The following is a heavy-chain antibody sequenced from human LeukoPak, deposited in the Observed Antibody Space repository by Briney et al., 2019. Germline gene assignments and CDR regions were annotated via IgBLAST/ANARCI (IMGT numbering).Heavy chain of an antibody. D-gene: IGHD6-19*01. J-gene: IGHJ4*02. CDR2: IYYSGST. V-gene: IGHV4-59*01. Sequence: ASETLSLTCTVSGGSISSYYWNWIRQPPGKGLEWIGYIYYSGSTNYNPSLKSRVTISVDTSKNQFSLKLSSATAADTAVYYCARGERYSSGWPYFDYWGQGTLVTVSS. CDR1: GGSISSYY. CDR3: ARGERYSSGWPYFDY.